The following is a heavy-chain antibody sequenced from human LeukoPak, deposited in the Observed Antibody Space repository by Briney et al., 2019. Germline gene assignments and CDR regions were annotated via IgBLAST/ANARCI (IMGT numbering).Heavy chain of an antibody. CDR2: IKQDGSEK. V-gene: IGHV3-7*01. J-gene: IGHJ5*02. D-gene: IGHD3-10*01. CDR1: GFTFSSYW. CDR3: ERHLMYYYGSKTYFWFDP. Sequence: GGSLRLACAASGFTFSSYWMSWVRQAPGKGLEWVANIKQDGSEKYYVDSVKGRFTISRDNAKNSLSLQMNSLRAEDTAVYYCERHLMYYYGSKTYFWFDPWGQGTLVTVSS.